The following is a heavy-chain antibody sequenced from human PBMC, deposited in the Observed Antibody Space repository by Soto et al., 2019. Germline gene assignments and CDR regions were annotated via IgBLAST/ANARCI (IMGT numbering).Heavy chain of an antibody. CDR2: TYYRSKWYN. CDR1: GDSVSSNSAD. CDR3: AREWYSSSNYYYYYYMDV. D-gene: IGHD6-6*01. J-gene: IGHJ6*03. Sequence: SQTLSLTCAISGDSVSSNSADWNWIRQSPSRGLEWLGRTYYRSKWYNDYAVSVKSRITINPDTSKNQFYLQLNSVTPKDTAVYYCAREWYSSSNYYYYYYMDVWGKGTTVTVSS. V-gene: IGHV6-1*01.